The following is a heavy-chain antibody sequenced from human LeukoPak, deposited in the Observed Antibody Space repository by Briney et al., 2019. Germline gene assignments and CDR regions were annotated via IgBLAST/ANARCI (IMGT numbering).Heavy chain of an antibody. V-gene: IGHV4-59*01. CDR2: IYYSGST. Sequence: SETLSLTCAVYGGSFSGYYWSWIRQPPGKGLEWIGYIYYSGSTNYNPSLKSRVTISVDTSKNQFSLKLSSVTAADTAVYYCARAYYQNYFDYWGQGTLVTVSS. J-gene: IGHJ4*02. D-gene: IGHD3-10*01. CDR3: ARAYYQNYFDY. CDR1: GGSFSGYY.